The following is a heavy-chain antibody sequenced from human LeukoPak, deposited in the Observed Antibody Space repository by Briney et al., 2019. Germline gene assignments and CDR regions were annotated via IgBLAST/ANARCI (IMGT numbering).Heavy chain of an antibody. CDR3: ARDGVITFDAFDI. CDR1: GFTFSSYS. J-gene: IGHJ3*02. CDR2: ISSSSSTI. V-gene: IGHV3-48*01. Sequence: GGSLRLSCAASGFTFSSYSMNWVRQAPGKGLEGVSYISSSSSTIYYADSVKGRFTISRDNAKNSLYLQMNSLRAEDTAVYYCARDGVITFDAFDIWGQGTMVTVSS. D-gene: IGHD3-16*01.